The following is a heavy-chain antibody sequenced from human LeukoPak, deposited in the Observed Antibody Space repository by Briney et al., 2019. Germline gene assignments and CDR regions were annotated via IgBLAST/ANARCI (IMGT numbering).Heavy chain of an antibody. CDR2: ISYDGSSK. Sequence: PGGSLRLSCAASGFTFSIYAMHWVRQAPGKGLEWVAVISYDGSSKNYGDSVKGRFTISRDNSKNTVYLQMNSLRVEDTALYYCARGIFTGGTYYGYWGQGTLVTVSS. V-gene: IGHV3-30-3*01. D-gene: IGHD1-26*01. J-gene: IGHJ4*02. CDR3: ARGIFTGGTYYGY. CDR1: GFTFSIYA.